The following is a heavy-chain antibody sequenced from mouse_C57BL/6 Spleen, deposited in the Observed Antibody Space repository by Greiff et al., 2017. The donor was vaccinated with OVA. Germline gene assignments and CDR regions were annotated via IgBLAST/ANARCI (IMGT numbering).Heavy chain of an antibody. V-gene: IGHV1-52*01. CDR3: ARGKLGRFWYFDV. D-gene: IGHD4-1*01. J-gene: IGHJ1*03. CDR2: IDPSDSET. Sequence: QVQLQQPGAELVRPGSSVKLSCKASGYTFTSYWMHWVKQRPIQGLEWIGNIDPSDSETHYNQKFKDKATLTVDKSSSTAYMQLSSLTSEDSAVYYCARGKLGRFWYFDVWGTGTTVTVSS. CDR1: GYTFTSYW.